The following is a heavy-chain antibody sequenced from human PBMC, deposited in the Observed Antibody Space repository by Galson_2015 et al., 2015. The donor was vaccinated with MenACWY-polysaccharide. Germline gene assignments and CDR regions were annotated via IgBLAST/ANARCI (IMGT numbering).Heavy chain of an antibody. CDR2: MNPNSGNT. D-gene: IGHD5-24*01. CDR3: ARIIARTFTMACT. V-gene: IGHV1-8*01. J-gene: IGHJ5*01. CDR1: GYKFTSYD. Sequence: SVKVSCKASGYKFTSYDINWVRQATGQGLEWMGWMNPNSGNTGYAQKFQGRVTMTSNSAVTTAYMKLSSLRSEDTAVYYCARIIARTFTMACTCGHGALFSASS.